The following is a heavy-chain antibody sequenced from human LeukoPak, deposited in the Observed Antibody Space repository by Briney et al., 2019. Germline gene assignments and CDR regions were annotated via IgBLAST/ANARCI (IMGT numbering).Heavy chain of an antibody. V-gene: IGHV3-20*04. D-gene: IGHD4-17*01. CDR3: ARDHARCGLDY. J-gene: IGHJ4*02. Sequence: GGSLRLSCAASGFTFSSYSMSWVRQAPGKGLEWVSGINWNGGSTGYADSVKGRFTISRDNAKNSLYLQMNSLRAEDTALYYCARDHARCGLDYWGQGTLVTVSS. CDR2: INWNGGST. CDR1: GFTFSSYS.